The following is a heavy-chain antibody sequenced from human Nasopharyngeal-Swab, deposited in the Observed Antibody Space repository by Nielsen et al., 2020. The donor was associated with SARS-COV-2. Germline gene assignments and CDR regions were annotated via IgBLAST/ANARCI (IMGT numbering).Heavy chain of an antibody. J-gene: IGHJ5*02. CDR1: GGTLRTYA. D-gene: IGHD6-6*01. Sequence: SVKVSCKASGGTLRTYAINWFRQAPGQGLEWMGGIIPIFGTSAYAQKFKGRVTIIADESTSTVYMDLNSLRSEDTAVYYCAGELGRNNWEQLVIGGRRFDPWGQGTLVTVSS. CDR3: AGELGRNNWEQLVIGGRRFDP. V-gene: IGHV1-69*13. CDR2: IIPIFGTS.